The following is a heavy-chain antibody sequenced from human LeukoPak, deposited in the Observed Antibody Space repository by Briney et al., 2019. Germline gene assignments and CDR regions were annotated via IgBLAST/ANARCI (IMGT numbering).Heavy chain of an antibody. D-gene: IGHD3-10*01. CDR3: ARDLWFGDQTGGY. CDR1: GYTFTSYD. J-gene: IGHJ4*02. V-gene: IGHV1-2*02. Sequence: ASVKVSCKASGYTFTSYDINWVRQATGQGLEWMGWINPNSGGTNYAQKFQGRVTMTRDTSISTAYMELSRLRSDDTAVYYCARDLWFGDQTGGYWGQGTLVTVSS. CDR2: INPNSGGT.